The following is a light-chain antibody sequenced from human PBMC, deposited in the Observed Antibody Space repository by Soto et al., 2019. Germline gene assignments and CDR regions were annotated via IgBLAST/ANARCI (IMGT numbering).Light chain of an antibody. J-gene: IGLJ1*01. CDR2: RNN. CDR3: AAWDDSLRGYV. V-gene: IGLV1-47*01. CDR1: SSNIGSNY. Sequence: QSVLTQPPSASGTPGQRVTISCSGSSSNIGSNYVYWYQQLPGTAPKLLIYRNNQRPSAVPDRFSGSKSGTSASLAISGLRSEDEADYYCAAWDDSLRGYVFGTGTKLTVL.